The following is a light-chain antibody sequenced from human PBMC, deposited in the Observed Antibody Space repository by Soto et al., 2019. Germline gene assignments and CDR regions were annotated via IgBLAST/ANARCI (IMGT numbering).Light chain of an antibody. V-gene: IGKV3-20*01. Sequence: EIVLTQSPDTLSLSPGERATLSCRASQKIINSYLAWYQQKPGQAPRLLLFGAASRAPGIPDRFSVRGSGTDFTLTISRLEPEDFAVYSCQQYGNSPQTFGGGTKVEIK. CDR3: QQYGNSPQT. J-gene: IGKJ4*01. CDR1: QKIINSY. CDR2: GAA.